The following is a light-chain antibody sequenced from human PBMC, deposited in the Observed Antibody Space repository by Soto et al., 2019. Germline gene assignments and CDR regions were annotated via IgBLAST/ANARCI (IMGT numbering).Light chain of an antibody. Sequence: DIVMTQSPLSLPVTPGEPASISCRSSQSLLHSNGYNYLDWYLQKPGQSPQLLIYLGSNRASGVPDRFSGSGSGTDFTLKISRVEAEDVGVYYYMQPLQSWTFGQGTKV. CDR3: MQPLQSWT. V-gene: IGKV2-28*01. CDR1: QSLLHSNGYNY. CDR2: LGS. J-gene: IGKJ1*01.